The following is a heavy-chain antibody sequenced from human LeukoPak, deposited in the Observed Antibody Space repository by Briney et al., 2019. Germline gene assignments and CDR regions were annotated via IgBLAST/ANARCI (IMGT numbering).Heavy chain of an antibody. D-gene: IGHD2-15*01. CDR1: GYTFTGYY. J-gene: IGHJ3*02. V-gene: IGHV1-2*02. Sequence: ASVKVSCKASGYTFTGYYMHWVRQAPGQGLEWMGWINPNSGGTNYAQKFQGRVTMTRDTSISTAYMELSRLRSDDTAVYYCAIYCSGGSCYSFGFAFDIWGQGTMVTVSS. CDR2: INPNSGGT. CDR3: AIYCSGGSCYSFGFAFDI.